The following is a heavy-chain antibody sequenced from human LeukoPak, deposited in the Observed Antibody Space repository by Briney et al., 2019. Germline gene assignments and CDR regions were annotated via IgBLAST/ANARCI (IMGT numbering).Heavy chain of an antibody. CDR3: ARYYYGSGSYRYFDY. D-gene: IGHD3-10*01. J-gene: IGHJ4*02. V-gene: IGHV1-2*02. CDR1: GYTFTGYY. Sequence: ASVKVSCKASGYTFTGYYMHWARQAPGQGLEWMGWINPNSGGTNYAQKFQGRVTMTRDTSISTAYMELSRLRSDDTAVYYCARYYYGSGSYRYFDYWGQGTLVTVSS. CDR2: INPNSGGT.